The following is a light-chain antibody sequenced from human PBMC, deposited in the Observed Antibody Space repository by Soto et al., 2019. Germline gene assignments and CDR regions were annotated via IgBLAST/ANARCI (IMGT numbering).Light chain of an antibody. V-gene: IGKV3-20*01. CDR2: GAS. Sequence: EIVLTQFPGTLSLSPGERATLSCRATQSVSATYLAWYQQKPGQAPRLLIYGASSRATGIPDRFSGSGSGADSTLAISRLEPEDFAVYYCHHYGSSPQTFGQGTKVEI. CDR1: QSVSATY. CDR3: HHYGSSPQT. J-gene: IGKJ1*01.